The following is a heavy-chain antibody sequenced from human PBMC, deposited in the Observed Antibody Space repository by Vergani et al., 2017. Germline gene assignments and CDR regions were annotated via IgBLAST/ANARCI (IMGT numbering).Heavy chain of an antibody. J-gene: IGHJ6*03. D-gene: IGHD6-6*01. Sequence: QVQLQPWGAGLLKPSETLSLTCAVYGGSFSGYYWSWIRQPPGKGLEWIGEINHSGSTNYNPSLKSRVTISVDTSKNQFSLELSSVTAADTAVYYCARGRSARYMDVWGKGSTVTVSS. V-gene: IGHV4-34*01. CDR2: INHSGST. CDR1: GGSFSGYY. CDR3: ARGRSARYMDV.